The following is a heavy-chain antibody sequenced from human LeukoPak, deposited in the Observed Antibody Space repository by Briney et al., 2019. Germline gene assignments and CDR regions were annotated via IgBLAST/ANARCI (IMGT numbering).Heavy chain of an antibody. CDR3: AREASRSSGYYSSAFDI. J-gene: IGHJ3*02. CDR1: GGSVSSGNYY. CDR2: IYYSGST. Sequence: ASETLSLTCAVSGGSVSSGNYYWSWIRQPPGKGLEWIGYIYYSGSTNYNPSLKSRVTISVDTSKNQFSLKLSSVTAADTAVYYCAREASRSSGYYSSAFDIWGQGTMVTVSS. D-gene: IGHD3-22*01. V-gene: IGHV4-61*01.